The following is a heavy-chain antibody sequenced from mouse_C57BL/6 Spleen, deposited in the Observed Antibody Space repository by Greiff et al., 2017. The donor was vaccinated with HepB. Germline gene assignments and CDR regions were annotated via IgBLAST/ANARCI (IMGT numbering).Heavy chain of an antibody. Sequence: VQLQQSGAELVMPGASVKLSCKASGYTFTSYWMHWVKQRPGQGLEWIGEIDPSDSYTNYNQKFKGKSTLTVDKSSSTAYMQLSSLTSGDSAVYYCASYGYDAMDYWGQGASVTVSS. J-gene: IGHJ4*01. CDR1: GYTFTSYW. CDR2: IDPSDSYT. CDR3: ASYGYDAMDY. V-gene: IGHV1-69*01. D-gene: IGHD1-1*02.